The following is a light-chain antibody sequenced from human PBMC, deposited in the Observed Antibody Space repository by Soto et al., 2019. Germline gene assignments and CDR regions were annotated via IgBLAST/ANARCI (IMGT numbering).Light chain of an antibody. CDR2: GNS. CDR1: RSNIGAGYD. V-gene: IGLV1-40*01. CDR3: QSYDSSLSGLV. Sequence: QSVLTQPPSVSGAPGQRVTISCTGSRSNIGAGYDVHWYQQVPGTAPKLLIYGNSNRPSGVPDRFSGSKSGTSASLAITGLQAEDEADYYCQSYDSSLSGLVFGGGTKLTVL. J-gene: IGLJ3*02.